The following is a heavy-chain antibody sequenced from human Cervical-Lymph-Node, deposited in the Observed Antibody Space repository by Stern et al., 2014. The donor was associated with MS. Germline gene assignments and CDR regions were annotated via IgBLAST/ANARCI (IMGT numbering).Heavy chain of an antibody. CDR1: GFTFSSYS. Sequence: VQLVESGGGLVQPGGSLRLSCAASGFTFSSYSMNWVRQAPGKVLAWVSSISSGGSYIYYADSLKGRFTISRDNAKNSLYLQMNSLRAEDTAVYYCARGRGGNYRYYFDYWGQGTLVTVSS. V-gene: IGHV3-21*01. J-gene: IGHJ4*02. CDR2: ISSGGSYI. D-gene: IGHD4-23*01. CDR3: ARGRGGNYRYYFDY.